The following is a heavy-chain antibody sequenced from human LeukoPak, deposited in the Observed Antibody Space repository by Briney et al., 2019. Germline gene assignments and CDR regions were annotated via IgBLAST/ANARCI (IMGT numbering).Heavy chain of an antibody. CDR2: INHSGST. Sequence: SETLSLTCAVYGGSFSGYYWSWIRQPPGKGLEWIGEINHSGSTNYNPSLKSRVTISVDTSKNQFSLKLSSVTAADTAVYYCARRLSGVGATIYFDLWGRDTVVTVSS. J-gene: IGHJ2*01. CDR1: GGSFSGYY. CDR3: ARRLSGVGATIYFDL. V-gene: IGHV4-34*01. D-gene: IGHD1-26*01.